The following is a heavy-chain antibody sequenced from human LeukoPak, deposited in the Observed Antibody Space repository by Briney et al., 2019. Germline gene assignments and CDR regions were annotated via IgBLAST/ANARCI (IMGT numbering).Heavy chain of an antibody. V-gene: IGHV3-9*01. CDR2: ISWNSGSI. D-gene: IGHD3-3*01. J-gene: IGHJ4*02. CDR1: GFTFDDYA. CDR3: ARERQNKDFWSGGDY. Sequence: PGGSLRLSFAASGFTFDDYAMHWVRQAPGKGLEWVSGISWNSGSIGYADSVKGRFTISRDNAKNSLYLQMNTLRPEDTAVYYCARERQNKDFWSGGDYWGQGTLVTVPS.